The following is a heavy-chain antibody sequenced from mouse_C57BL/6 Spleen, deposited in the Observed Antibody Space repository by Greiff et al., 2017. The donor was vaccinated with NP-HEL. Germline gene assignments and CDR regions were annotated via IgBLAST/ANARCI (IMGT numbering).Heavy chain of an antibody. D-gene: IGHD2-3*01. Sequence: VQLQESGPELVKPGASVKISCKASGYAFSSSWMNWVKQRPGKGLEWIGRIYPGDGDTNYNGKFKGKATLTADKSSSTAYMQLSSLTSEDSAVYFCARYSDGYYDAMDYWGQGTSVTVSS. CDR1: GYAFSSSW. V-gene: IGHV1-82*01. J-gene: IGHJ4*01. CDR2: IYPGDGDT. CDR3: ARYSDGYYDAMDY.